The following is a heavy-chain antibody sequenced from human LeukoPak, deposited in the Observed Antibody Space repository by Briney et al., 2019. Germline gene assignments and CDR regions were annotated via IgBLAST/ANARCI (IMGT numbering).Heavy chain of an antibody. CDR2: LHYSGDT. D-gene: IGHD1-14*01. V-gene: IGHV4-59*01. J-gene: IGHJ2*01. Sequence: SETLSLTCSVSGDSIRGFYWSWVRQPPGKGLEWIVFLHYSGDTKYSPSLQSRVTISVDTSKNQFSLKLSSLTAADTAVYYCPRMKPSYAYFEHWSRGTLVTVSS. CDR3: PRMKPSYAYFEH. CDR1: GDSIRGFY.